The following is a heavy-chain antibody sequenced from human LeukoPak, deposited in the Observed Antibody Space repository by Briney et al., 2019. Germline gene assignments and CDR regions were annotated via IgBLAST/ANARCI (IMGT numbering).Heavy chain of an antibody. Sequence: SETLSLTCVVYGGSFSAYYWSWIRQPPGKGLEWVAEINHSGSTNYSPSLKSRVTISVDTSKNQFSLKLSSVTAADTAVYYCASAAAGTSINWFDPWGQGTLVTVSS. J-gene: IGHJ5*02. V-gene: IGHV4-34*01. D-gene: IGHD6-13*01. CDR2: INHSGST. CDR1: GGSFSAYY. CDR3: ASAAAGTSINWFDP.